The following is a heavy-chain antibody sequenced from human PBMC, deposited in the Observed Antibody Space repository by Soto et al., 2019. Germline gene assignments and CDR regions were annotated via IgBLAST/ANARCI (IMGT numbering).Heavy chain of an antibody. Sequence: QVHLQESGPGLVKPSETLSLTCSVSGGSVGSYFWGWIRQPPGKGLEWIGSIYYVGRTFYTPSLHSRVPISLDISKDQFSLELTSVTAADTAVYYCASLGGTHQALDSWGQGTLVTVSS. V-gene: IGHV4-59*08. J-gene: IGHJ4*02. CDR1: GGSVGSYF. D-gene: IGHD1-26*01. CDR2: IYYVGRT. CDR3: ASLGGTHQALDS.